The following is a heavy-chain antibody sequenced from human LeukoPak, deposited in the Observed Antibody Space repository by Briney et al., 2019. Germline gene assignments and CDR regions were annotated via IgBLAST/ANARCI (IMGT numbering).Heavy chain of an antibody. J-gene: IGHJ5*02. Sequence: GGSLRLSCAASGFTFSIYAMTWVRQAPGKGLEWVSAISGSGGSTYYADSVKGRFTISRDNSKNTLYLQMNSLRAEDTAVYYCAKSPLFGYPNWFDPWGQGTLVTVSS. D-gene: IGHD3-16*02. CDR3: AKSPLFGYPNWFDP. V-gene: IGHV3-23*01. CDR2: ISGSGGST. CDR1: GFTFSIYA.